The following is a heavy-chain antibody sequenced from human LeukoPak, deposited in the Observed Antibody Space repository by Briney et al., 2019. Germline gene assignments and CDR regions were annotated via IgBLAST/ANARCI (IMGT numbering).Heavy chain of an antibody. J-gene: IGHJ5*02. V-gene: IGHV4-59*01. CDR1: AGSISSYY. CDR2: IYYSGST. CDR3: ARFTPQGYGWGGYNRFDP. Sequence: SETLSLTCTVSAGSISSYYWNWIRQTPGKGLEWIGYIYYSGSTNYNPSLKSRVTISVDTSKNQFSLNLTSVTAADTAVYYCARFTPQGYGWGGYNRFDPWGQGTLVTVSS. D-gene: IGHD3-16*01.